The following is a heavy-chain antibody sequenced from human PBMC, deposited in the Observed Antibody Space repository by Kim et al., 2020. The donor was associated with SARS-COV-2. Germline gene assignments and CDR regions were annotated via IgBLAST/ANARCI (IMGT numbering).Heavy chain of an antibody. CDR3: ARSWDV. J-gene: IGHJ6*02. V-gene: IGHV1-2*02. Sequence: PNSGGQNYAQKFQGRVTMTRDPSISTAYMELSRLRSDDTAVYYCARSWDVWGQGTTVTVSS. CDR2: PNSGGQ.